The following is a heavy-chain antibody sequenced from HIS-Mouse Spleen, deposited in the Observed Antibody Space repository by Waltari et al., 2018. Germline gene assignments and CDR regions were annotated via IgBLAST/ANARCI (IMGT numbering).Heavy chain of an antibody. J-gene: IGHJ4*02. V-gene: IGHV4-39*07. CDR3: ARDGLEYSSSYYFDY. CDR1: GGSISSSSYY. CDR2: IYYSGST. D-gene: IGHD6-6*01. Sequence: QLQLQESGPGLVKPSETLSLTCTVSGGSISSSSYYWGWIRQPPGKGLEWIGSIYYSGSTYYNPSLKSRVTISVDTSKNQFSLKLSSVTAADTAVYYCARDGLEYSSSYYFDYWGQGTLVTVSS.